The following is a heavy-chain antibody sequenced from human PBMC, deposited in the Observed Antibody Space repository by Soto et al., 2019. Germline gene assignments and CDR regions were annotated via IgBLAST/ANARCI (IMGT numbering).Heavy chain of an antibody. CDR3: ASRGYCSSTSCYAPGDYYYGMDV. D-gene: IGHD2-2*01. V-gene: IGHV1-69*13. CDR1: GGTFSSYA. J-gene: IGHJ6*02. CDR2: IIPIFGTA. Sequence: ASVKVSCKASGGTFSSYAISWVRQAPGQGLEWMGGIIPIFGTANYAQKFQGRVTITADESTSTAYMEPSSLRSEDPAVNYCASRGYCSSTSCYAPGDYYYGMDVWGQGTTVTVSS.